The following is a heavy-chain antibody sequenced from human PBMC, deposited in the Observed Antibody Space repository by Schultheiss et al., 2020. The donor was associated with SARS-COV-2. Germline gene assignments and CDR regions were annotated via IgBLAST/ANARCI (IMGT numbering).Heavy chain of an antibody. V-gene: IGHV1-3*01. CDR1: GGTFSSYA. CDR3: ARSTSRDYYGMDV. CDR2: INAGNGNT. Sequence: ASVKVSCKASGGTFSSYAISWVRQAPGQGLEWMGWINAGNGNTKYSQKFQGRVTITRDTSASTAYMELSSLRSEDTAVYYCARSTSRDYYGMDVWGQGTTVTVSS. J-gene: IGHJ6*02.